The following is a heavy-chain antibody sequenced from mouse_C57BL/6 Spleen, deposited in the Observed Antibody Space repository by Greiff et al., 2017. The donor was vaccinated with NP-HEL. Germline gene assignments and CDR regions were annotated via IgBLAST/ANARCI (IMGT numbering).Heavy chain of an antibody. V-gene: IGHV5-6*01. Sequence: EVHLVESGGDLVKPGGSLKLSCAASGFTFSSYGMSWVRQTPDKRLEWVATISSGGSYTYYPDSVKGRFTISRDNAKNTLYLQMSSLKSEDTAMYDCARHEDYYGSGAWFAYWGQGTLVTVSA. J-gene: IGHJ3*01. D-gene: IGHD1-1*01. CDR1: GFTFSSYG. CDR3: ARHEDYYGSGAWFAY. CDR2: ISSGGSYT.